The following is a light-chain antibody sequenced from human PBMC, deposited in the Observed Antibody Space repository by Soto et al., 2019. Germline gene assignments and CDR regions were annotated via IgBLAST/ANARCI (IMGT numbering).Light chain of an antibody. CDR2: AAS. V-gene: IGKV1-39*01. Sequence: DIQMTQSPSTLSASVGDRVTITCRASQSISSWLAWYQQKPGKAPKLLIHAASTLQSGVPSTFSGSGSGTDFTLTISRLQPEDFATYFCQQSYSIPITFGQGTLLEI. CDR3: QQSYSIPIT. CDR1: QSISSW. J-gene: IGKJ5*01.